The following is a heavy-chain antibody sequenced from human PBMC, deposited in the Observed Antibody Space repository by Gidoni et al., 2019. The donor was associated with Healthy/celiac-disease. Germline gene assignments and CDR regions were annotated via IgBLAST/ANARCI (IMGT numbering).Heavy chain of an antibody. Sequence: EVQLVESVGGLVQPVGSLRLSFSASVFTFSSYWMSWVRHAPGKGLEWGANIKQNGSEIYYVDSVKGRFTISRDNAKNSLYMQMNSLRAEDTAVFYCARTTYYGDGWFDPWGQGTLVTVSS. CDR1: VFTFSSYW. CDR3: ARTTYYGDGWFDP. D-gene: IGHD4-17*01. J-gene: IGHJ5*02. CDR2: IKQNGSEI. V-gene: IGHV3-7*01.